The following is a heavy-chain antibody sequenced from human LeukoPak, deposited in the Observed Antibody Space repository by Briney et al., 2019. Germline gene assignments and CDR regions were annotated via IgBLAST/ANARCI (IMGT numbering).Heavy chain of an antibody. J-gene: IGHJ3*02. CDR1: GGSFSGYY. CDR3: ARGLGVVVVAEDAFDI. CDR2: INHSGST. V-gene: IGHV4-34*01. Sequence: SETLSLTCAVYGGSFSGYYWSWVRQPPGKGLEWIGEINHSGSTSYNPSLKSRVTISVDTSKNQFSLKLSSVTAADTAVYYCARGLGVVVVAEDAFDIWGQGTMVTVSS. D-gene: IGHD3-22*01.